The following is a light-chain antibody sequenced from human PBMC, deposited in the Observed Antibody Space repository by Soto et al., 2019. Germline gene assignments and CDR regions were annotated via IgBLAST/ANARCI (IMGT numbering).Light chain of an antibody. CDR2: EVS. CDR3: SSYAGSNVV. J-gene: IGLJ2*01. CDR1: SSDVGGYNY. V-gene: IGLV2-8*01. Sequence: QSALTHPPSASGSPGQSFTISCTGTSSDVGGYNYVSWYQQHPGKAPKLMIYEVSKRPSGVPDRFSGSKSGNTASLTVSGLQAEDEADYYCSSYAGSNVVFGGGTKLTVL.